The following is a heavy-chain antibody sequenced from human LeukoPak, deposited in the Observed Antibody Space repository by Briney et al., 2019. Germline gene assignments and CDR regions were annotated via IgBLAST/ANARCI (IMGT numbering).Heavy chain of an antibody. CDR1: GSTFTSYG. V-gene: IGHV1-18*01. D-gene: IGHD2-2*01. CDR2: ISAYNGNT. J-gene: IGHJ4*02. CDR3: ARGYCSSTSCYDDY. Sequence: GASVKVSFTAAGSTFTSYGISRVREAPGQGLGWMGWISAYNGNTNYAQKLQGRVTMTTDTSTSTAYMELRSLRSDDTAVYYCARGYCSSTSCYDDYWGQGTLVTVSS.